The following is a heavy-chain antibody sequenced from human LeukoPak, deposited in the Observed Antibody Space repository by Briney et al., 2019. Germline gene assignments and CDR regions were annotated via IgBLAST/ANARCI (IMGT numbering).Heavy chain of an antibody. V-gene: IGHV1-18*01. CDR3: ARVSGSGRYDAFYI. CDR1: GYTFTSYP. D-gene: IGHD3-10*01. J-gene: IGHJ3*02. CDR2: ISGYNGNT. Sequence: VASVKVSCKASGYTFTSYPISWVRQAPGQGLEWMGWISGYNGNTNYAQKLQGRVIMTTDTSTSTAYMELRSLRSDDTAVYYCARVSGSGRYDAFYIWGQGTMVTVSS.